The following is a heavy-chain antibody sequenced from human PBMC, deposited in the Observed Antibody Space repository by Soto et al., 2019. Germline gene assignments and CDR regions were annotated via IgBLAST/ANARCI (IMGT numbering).Heavy chain of an antibody. V-gene: IGHV4-31*03. J-gene: IGHJ4*02. D-gene: IGHD3-10*01. Sequence: TLSPTCSITGGSSSRPGSHWGLMRLMPGRGLEWIGHVSTTETTRYSPPLRTRLTMAIDTSANLFSMNLSAVTAADTAIYCCDKGFYGSGGPDVWARGTLVLVSS. CDR3: DKGFYGSGGPDV. CDR2: VSTTETT. CDR1: GGSSSRPGSH.